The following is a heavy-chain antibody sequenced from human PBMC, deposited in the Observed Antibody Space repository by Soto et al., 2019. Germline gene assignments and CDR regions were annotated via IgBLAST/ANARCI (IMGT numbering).Heavy chain of an antibody. J-gene: IGHJ3*01. CDR3: ERDYDYFYDSSNLYSRPFDV. Sequence: SDTLSLTCTFSVYSISSVYYCVCIRQPPGKCLECFGSIYHIWIIYYNPSLKIRVTISVDTSKNQFSLELTSVTAADTSVYYCERDYDYFYDSSNLYSRPFDVWG. CDR1: VYSISSVYY. V-gene: IGHV4-38-2*02. D-gene: IGHD3-22*01. CDR2: IYHIWII.